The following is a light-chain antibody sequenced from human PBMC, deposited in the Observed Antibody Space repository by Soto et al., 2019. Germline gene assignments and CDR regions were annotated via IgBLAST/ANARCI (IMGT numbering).Light chain of an antibody. V-gene: IGKV1D-13*01. CDR3: QQFNNYRP. CDR2: DAS. Sequence: AIQLTQSPSSLSASVGDRVTITCRASQGISSALAWYQQKPGKAPKLLIYDASSLESGVPSRFSGSGSGTDFTLTISSLQPEDFATYYCQQFNNYRPFGGGTKVDIK. CDR1: QGISSA. J-gene: IGKJ4*01.